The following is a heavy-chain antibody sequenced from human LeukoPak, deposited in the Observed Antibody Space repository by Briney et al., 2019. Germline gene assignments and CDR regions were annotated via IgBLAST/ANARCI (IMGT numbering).Heavy chain of an antibody. CDR2: IYSAGTT. CDR3: VKDLNWNLGCDY. Sequence: GGSLRLSCAASGFAVSSNHMNWVRQAPGKGLEWVSIIYSAGTTYHYADSVKGRFTISRDNSKNTLYLQVNRLRPEDTAIYYCVKDLNWNLGCDYWGQGTLVTVSS. CDR1: GFAVSSNH. J-gene: IGHJ4*02. D-gene: IGHD1-1*01. V-gene: IGHV3-53*05.